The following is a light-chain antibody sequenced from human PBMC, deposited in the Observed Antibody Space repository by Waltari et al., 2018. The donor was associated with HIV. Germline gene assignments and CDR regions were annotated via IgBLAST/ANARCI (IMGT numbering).Light chain of an antibody. V-gene: IGKV3-20*01. CDR2: GAS. J-gene: IGKJ1*01. CDR1: QCCTSSY. Sequence: EIVLTPSPGTLSLSPGERATLSCRASQCCTSSYLAWYQQKPGQSPRLLIYGASSRATGIPDRVSGSGSGTDFTLTISRLEPEDFAVYYCQQYGRSPWTFGQGTKVEIK. CDR3: QQYGRSPWT.